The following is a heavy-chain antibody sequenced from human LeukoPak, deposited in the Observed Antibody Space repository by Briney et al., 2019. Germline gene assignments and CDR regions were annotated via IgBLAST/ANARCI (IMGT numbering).Heavy chain of an antibody. CDR2: ISAYNGNT. J-gene: IGHJ5*02. V-gene: IGHV1-18*01. Sequence: ASVKVSCKASGYTFTSYAMHWVRQAPGQGLEWMGWISAYNGNTNYAQKLQGRVTMTTDTSTSTAYMELRSLRSDDTAVYYCARALKYQLLGWFDPWGQGTLVTVSS. D-gene: IGHD2-2*01. CDR3: ARALKYQLLGWFDP. CDR1: GYTFTSYA.